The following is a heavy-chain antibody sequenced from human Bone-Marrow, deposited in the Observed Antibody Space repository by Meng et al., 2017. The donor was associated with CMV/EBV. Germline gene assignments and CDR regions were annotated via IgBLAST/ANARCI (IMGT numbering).Heavy chain of an antibody. V-gene: IGHV3-30*18. CDR1: GFTFSSYG. Sequence: SGAASGFTFSSYGMHWVRQAPGKGLEWVAVISYDGSNKYYADSVKGRFTISRDNSKNRLYLQMNSLRAEDTAVYYCAKSTATPEIDYWGQGTLVTVSS. D-gene: IGHD1-14*01. CDR3: AKSTATPEIDY. CDR2: ISYDGSNK. J-gene: IGHJ4*02.